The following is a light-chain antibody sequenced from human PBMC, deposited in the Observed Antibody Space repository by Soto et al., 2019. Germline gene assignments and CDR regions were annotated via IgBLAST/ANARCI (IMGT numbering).Light chain of an antibody. J-gene: IGKJ5*01. V-gene: IGKV3-15*01. Sequence: EILMTQSPATLSVSPGETATLSCRASQSVSRDLAWYQHRSGRAPRLLIYDASTRATGIPARFSGSWSGTEFTLTISGLQSEDFAFYSCQQCSDWPLFTFGQGTRLEIK. CDR2: DAS. CDR1: QSVSRD. CDR3: QQCSDWPLFT.